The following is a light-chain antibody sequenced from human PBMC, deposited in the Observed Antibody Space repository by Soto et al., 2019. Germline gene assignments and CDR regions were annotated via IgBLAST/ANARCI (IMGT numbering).Light chain of an antibody. Sequence: EIVLTQSPGTLSLSPGERVTLSCRASQSVSSSYLAWYQHKPGQAPRLLIYGASSRATGIPDRFSGSGSGTDFTLTISRLEPEDFAVYFCQKYGSSPWTFGQGTKVEIK. CDR2: GAS. CDR1: QSVSSSY. V-gene: IGKV3-20*01. CDR3: QKYGSSPWT. J-gene: IGKJ1*01.